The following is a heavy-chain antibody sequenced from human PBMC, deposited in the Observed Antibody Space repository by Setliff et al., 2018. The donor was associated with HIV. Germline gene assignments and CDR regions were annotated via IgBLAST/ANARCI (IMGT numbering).Heavy chain of an antibody. CDR3: ARGHCSGTNCYGVDYYGMDV. J-gene: IGHJ6*02. Sequence: PSETLSLTCTVSGGSISSGDYYWTWIRQPPGKGLEWIGSIYYSGSTNYNPSLKSRVTISVDKSKNQFSLKLTSVTAADTAVYYCARGHCSGTNCYGVDYYGMDVWGQGTTVTVSS. V-gene: IGHV4-61*08. CDR1: GGSISSGDYY. CDR2: IYYSGST. D-gene: IGHD2-2*01.